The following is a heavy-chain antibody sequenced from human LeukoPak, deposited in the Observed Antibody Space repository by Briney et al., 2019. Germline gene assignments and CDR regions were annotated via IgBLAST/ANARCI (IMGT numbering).Heavy chain of an antibody. V-gene: IGHV5-51*01. CDR2: IYPGDSDT. CDR3: ASGGDPPNRGAFDI. CDR1: YW. Sequence: YWSWIRQPAGKGLEGMGIIYPGDSDTRYSPSFQGQVTISADKSISTAYLQWSSLKASDTAMYYCASGGDPPNRGAFDIWGQGTMVTVSS. D-gene: IGHD2-21*01. J-gene: IGHJ3*02.